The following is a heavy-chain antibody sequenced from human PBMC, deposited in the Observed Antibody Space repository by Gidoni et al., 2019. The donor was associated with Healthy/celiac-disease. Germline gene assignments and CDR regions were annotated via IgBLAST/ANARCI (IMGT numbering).Heavy chain of an antibody. CDR3: ARAQGGGVLMVYPVAGYYYYYGMDV. Sequence: QVQLVQSGAEVKKPGASVKVSCTASGYTFTGYYMHWVRQAPGQGLEWMGRINPNSGGTNYAQKFQGRVTMTRDTSISTAYMELSRLRSDDTAVYYCARAQGGGVLMVYPVAGYYYYYGMDVWGQGTTVTVSS. CDR2: INPNSGGT. D-gene: IGHD2-8*01. V-gene: IGHV1-2*06. CDR1: GYTFTGYY. J-gene: IGHJ6*02.